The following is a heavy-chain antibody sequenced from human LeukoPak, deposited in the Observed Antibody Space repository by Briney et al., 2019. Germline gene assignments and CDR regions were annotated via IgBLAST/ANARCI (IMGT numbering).Heavy chain of an antibody. CDR3: ARGTSIAVAGTPDY. J-gene: IGHJ4*02. Sequence: PGGSLRLSCAASGFTFSSYSMNWVRQAPGKGLEWVSYISSSSSTIYYADSVKGRFTISRDNAKNSLYLQMNSLRAEDTAVYYRARGTSIAVAGTPDYRGQGTLVTVSS. CDR1: GFTFSSYS. CDR2: ISSSSSTI. V-gene: IGHV3-48*01. D-gene: IGHD6-19*01.